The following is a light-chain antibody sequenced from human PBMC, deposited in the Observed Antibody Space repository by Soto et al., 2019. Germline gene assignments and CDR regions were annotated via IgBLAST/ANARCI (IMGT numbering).Light chain of an antibody. CDR2: EAS. CDR3: QQYNKWPLT. J-gene: IGKJ4*01. Sequence: EVVMTQSPATLSVSPGERATLSCRASQSVNSNLAWYQLKPGQAPRLLIYEASTRATGIPARFSGSGSGTEFTLTISSLQSKDFAVYYCQQYNKWPLTFGGGTKVEIK. V-gene: IGKV3D-15*01. CDR1: QSVNSN.